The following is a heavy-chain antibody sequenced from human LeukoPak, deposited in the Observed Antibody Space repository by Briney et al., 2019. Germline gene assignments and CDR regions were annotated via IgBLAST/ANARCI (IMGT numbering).Heavy chain of an antibody. CDR2: IIPIFGTA. Sequence: GASVKVSCKASGGTFSSYAISWVRQAPGQELEWMGGIIPIFGTANYAQKFQGRVTITADESTSTAYMELSSLRSEDTAVYYCARDRGDGYFDYWGQGTLVTVSS. J-gene: IGHJ4*02. D-gene: IGHD3-10*01. CDR1: GGTFSSYA. V-gene: IGHV1-69*13. CDR3: ARDRGDGYFDY.